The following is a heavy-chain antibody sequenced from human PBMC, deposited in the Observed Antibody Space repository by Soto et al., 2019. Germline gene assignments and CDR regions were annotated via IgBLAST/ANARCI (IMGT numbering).Heavy chain of an antibody. CDR1: SGSISSSDYY. J-gene: IGHJ6*04. CDR2: INYSGRT. Sequence: QVQLQESGPGLVKPSQTLSLTCSVSSGSISSSDYYWSLIRQPPGKGLEWIGYINYSGRTYYKPSLKSRVSISLDTSKNQFSLRLTSVTAADTAVYFCARFSTLGKDYGVDVWGKGTTVTVSS. V-gene: IGHV4-30-4*01. CDR3: ARFSTLGKDYGVDV. D-gene: IGHD3-3*02.